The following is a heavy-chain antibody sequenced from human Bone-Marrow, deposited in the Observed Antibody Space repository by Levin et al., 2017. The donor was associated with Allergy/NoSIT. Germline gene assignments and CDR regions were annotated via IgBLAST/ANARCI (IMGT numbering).Heavy chain of an antibody. CDR3: ARGGSGYASDT. CDR2: INADGSDT. CDR1: GFTFSSYW. V-gene: IGHV3-74*01. Sequence: GSVKVSCAASGFTFSSYWMHWVRQTPGKGLVWVSRINADGSDTVYADSVKGRFTISRDNAENTVVLEMKSLRAEDTAVYYCARGGSGYASDTWGQGILVTVSS. D-gene: IGHD2-8*01. J-gene: IGHJ5*02.